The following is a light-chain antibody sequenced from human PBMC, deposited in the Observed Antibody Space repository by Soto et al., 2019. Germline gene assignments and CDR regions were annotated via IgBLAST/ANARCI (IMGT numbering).Light chain of an antibody. J-gene: IGKJ1*01. Sequence: EIVLTQSPGTLSLSPGERATLSCRASQSVSNNYLAWYQQKPGQAPRLLIYGASNRATGIPARFSGSGSGTDFTLTISSLQSEDFAVYYCQQYNSYSWTFGQGTKVDI. CDR1: QSVSNNY. V-gene: IGKV3-20*01. CDR2: GAS. CDR3: QQYNSYSWT.